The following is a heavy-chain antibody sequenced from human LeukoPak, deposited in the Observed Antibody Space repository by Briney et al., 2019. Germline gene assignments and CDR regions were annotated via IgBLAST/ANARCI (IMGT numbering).Heavy chain of an antibody. CDR2: ISYDGSNK. V-gene: IGHV3-30*04. CDR3: AREGPLYCSSTSCYAGYRYYYYMDV. Sequence: GGSLRLSCAAPGFSFNNYAMYWVRQAPGKGLEWVAVISYDGSNKYYADSVKGRFTISRDNAKNSLYLQMNSLRAEDTAVYYCAREGPLYCSSTSCYAGYRYYYYMDVWGKGTTVTVSS. D-gene: IGHD2-2*01. CDR1: GFSFNNYA. J-gene: IGHJ6*03.